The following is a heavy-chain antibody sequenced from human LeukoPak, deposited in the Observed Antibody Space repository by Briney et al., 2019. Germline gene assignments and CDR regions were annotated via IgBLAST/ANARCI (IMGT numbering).Heavy chain of an antibody. CDR3: AKCSSVWPTFVDY. V-gene: IGHV3-23*01. J-gene: IGHJ4*02. D-gene: IGHD2-2*01. CDR2: ISGSDGTT. Sequence: GGSLRLSCAASGFTFSSYAMSWVRQAPGKGLEWVSAISGSDGTTYYADSVKGRFTISRDNSKNTLYLQMNSLRGEDTAVFYCAKCSSVWPTFVDYWGQGTLVTVSS. CDR1: GFTFSSYA.